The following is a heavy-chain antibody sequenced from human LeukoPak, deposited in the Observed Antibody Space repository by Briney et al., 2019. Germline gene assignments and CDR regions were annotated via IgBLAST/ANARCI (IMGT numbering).Heavy chain of an antibody. J-gene: IGHJ4*02. CDR2: ISSSSSYI. CDR1: VFSLSSYS. Sequence: GGSLRLSCAASVFSLSSYSMSWVRQAPGKGLEWVSSISSSSSYIYYADSVKGRFTISRDNAKNSLYLQMNSLRAEDTAVYYCARGETTADFDYWGQGTLVTVSS. D-gene: IGHD4-17*01. V-gene: IGHV3-21*01. CDR3: ARGETTADFDY.